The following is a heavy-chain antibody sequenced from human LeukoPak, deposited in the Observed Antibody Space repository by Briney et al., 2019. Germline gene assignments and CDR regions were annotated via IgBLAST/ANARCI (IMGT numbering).Heavy chain of an antibody. D-gene: IGHD6-13*01. CDR1: GYSFTGYY. CDR2: IYPNTGGA. J-gene: IGHJ4*02. V-gene: IGHV1-2*02. CDR3: ARGRYSSSWYNGY. Sequence: ASVKVSCKASGYSFTGYYMHWVRQAPGQGLEWMGWIYPNTGGATYAQNFQGRVTMTRDTSITTAYLELSRLTPDDTAVYYCARGRYSSSWYNGYWGQGTLVTVSS.